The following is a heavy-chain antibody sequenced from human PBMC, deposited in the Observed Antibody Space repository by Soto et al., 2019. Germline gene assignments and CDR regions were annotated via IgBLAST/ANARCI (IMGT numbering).Heavy chain of an antibody. V-gene: IGHV4-39*01. J-gene: IGHJ6*02. CDR1: GGSISSSSYY. CDR2: IYYSGST. D-gene: IGHD3-9*01. CDR3: ARHTTSYDILTGYYREDYYYYGMDV. Sequence: SETLSLTCTVSGGSISSSSYYWGWIRQPPGKGLEWIGSIYYSGSTYYSPSLKSRVTISVDTSKNQFSLKLSSVTAADTAVYYCARHTTSYDILTGYYREDYYYYGMDVWGQGTTVTVSS.